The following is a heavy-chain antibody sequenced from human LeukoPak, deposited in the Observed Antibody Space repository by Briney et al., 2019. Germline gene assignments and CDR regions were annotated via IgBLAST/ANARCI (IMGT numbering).Heavy chain of an antibody. CDR1: GGSISSSSYY. J-gene: IGHJ6*03. CDR3: AKQGRDWLRDYYYYMDV. D-gene: IGHD3-9*01. V-gene: IGHV3-23*01. Sequence: ETLSLTCTVSGGSISSSSYYWGWIRQPPGKGLEWVSSFGGGGGSTYYADSVKGRFTISRDNSKNTLYLQMNSLRAEDTAVYYCAKQGRDWLRDYYYYMDVWGKGTTVTISS. CDR2: FGGGGGST.